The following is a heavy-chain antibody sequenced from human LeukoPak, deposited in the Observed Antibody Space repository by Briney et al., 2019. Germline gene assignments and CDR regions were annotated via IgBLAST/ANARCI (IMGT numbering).Heavy chain of an antibody. J-gene: IGHJ6*02. Sequence: SETLSLTCTVSGGSISSSSYYWGWIRQPPGKGLEWIGSIYYSGSTYYNPSLKSRVTISADTSKDQFSLKLSSVTAADTAVYYCASWPRNPYYYYGMDAWGQGTTVTVSS. CDR3: ASWPRNPYYYYGMDA. CDR2: IYYSGST. CDR1: GGSISSSSYY. V-gene: IGHV4-39*01.